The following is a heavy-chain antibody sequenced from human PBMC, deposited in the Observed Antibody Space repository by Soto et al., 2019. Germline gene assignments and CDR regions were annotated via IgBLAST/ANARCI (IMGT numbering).Heavy chain of an antibody. CDR1: GYTFTSYD. CDR2: MNPNSGNT. V-gene: IGHV1-8*01. Sequence: ASVKVSCKASGYTFTSYDINWVRQATGQGLEWMGWMNPNSGNTGYAQKFQGRVTMTRNTSISTAYMELSSLRSEDTAVYYCARGQYGSGSYYLDAFDIWGQGTMVTVSS. D-gene: IGHD3-10*01. J-gene: IGHJ3*02. CDR3: ARGQYGSGSYYLDAFDI.